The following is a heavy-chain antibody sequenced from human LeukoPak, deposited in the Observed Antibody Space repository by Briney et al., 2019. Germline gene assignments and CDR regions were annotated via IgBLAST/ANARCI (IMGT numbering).Heavy chain of an antibody. Sequence: GGSLRLSCAASGSTFSTYYMNWVRQAPAKGLQWVSSITSSSYISYSDSVKGRLPISRDNAKNSLYLQVNSLRAEDTAVYYCARDLGGYSYGSHFDYWGQGTLVTVSS. D-gene: IGHD5-18*01. CDR2: ITSSSYI. CDR3: ARDLGGYSYGSHFDY. V-gene: IGHV3-69-1*02. CDR1: GSTFSTYY. J-gene: IGHJ4*02.